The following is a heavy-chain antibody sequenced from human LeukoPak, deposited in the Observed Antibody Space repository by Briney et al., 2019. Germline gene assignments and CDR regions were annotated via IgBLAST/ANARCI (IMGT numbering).Heavy chain of an antibody. D-gene: IGHD4-17*01. CDR3: ARHAYGDYDRYFDY. V-gene: IGHV4-59*08. Sequence: SETLSLTCTVSGGSISTYYWSWIRQPPRKGLEWTGYIYYYGSTDYNPSLKSRVTISIDTSKNQFSLKLNSVTAADTAVYYCARHAYGDYDRYFDYWGQGTLVTVSS. CDR2: IYYYGST. CDR1: GGSISTYY. J-gene: IGHJ4*02.